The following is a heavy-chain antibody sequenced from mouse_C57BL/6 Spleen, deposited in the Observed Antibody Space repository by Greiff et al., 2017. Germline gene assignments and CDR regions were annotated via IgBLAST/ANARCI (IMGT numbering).Heavy chain of an antibody. CDR2: IYPGDGDT. CDR3: ARRDPYDYDGAGFAY. CDR1: GYAFSSSW. Sequence: QVQLQQSGPELVKPGASVKISCKASGYAFSSSWMNWVKQRPGKGLEWIGRIYPGDGDTNYTGKFKGKATLTADKSSSTAYMQRSSLTSEDSAVYFGARRDPYDYDGAGFAYWGQGTLVTVST. V-gene: IGHV1-82*01. D-gene: IGHD2-4*01. J-gene: IGHJ3*01.